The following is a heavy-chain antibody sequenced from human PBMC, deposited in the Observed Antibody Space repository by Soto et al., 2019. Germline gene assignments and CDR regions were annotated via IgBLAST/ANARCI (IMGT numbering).Heavy chain of an antibody. V-gene: IGHV3-9*01. D-gene: IGHD2-8*01. CDR1: GFTFDDYA. CDR3: PKDILRHCTNGVRYPRYYYSGMDV. CDR2: ISWNSGSI. J-gene: IGHJ6*02. Sequence: GGSLTLSCAASGFTFDDYAMHWVRQAPGKGLEWVSGISWNSGSIGYADSVKGRFTISRDNAKNSLYLQMNSLRAEDTALDYCPKDILRHCTNGVRYPRYYYSGMDVWGQGNTVTVTS.